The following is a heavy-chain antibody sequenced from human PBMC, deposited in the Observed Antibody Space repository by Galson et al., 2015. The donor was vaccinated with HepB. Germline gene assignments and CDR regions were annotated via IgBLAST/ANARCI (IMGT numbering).Heavy chain of an antibody. Sequence: CKASGYTFTGYYMHWVRQAPGQGLEWMGWSNPNSGGTNYAQKFQGWVTMTRDTSTSTVYMELSSLRSEDTAVYYCARSGQRGYSYGYYGAFDIWGQGTMVTVSS. CDR3: ARSGQRGYSYGYYGAFDI. CDR2: SNPNSGGT. J-gene: IGHJ3*02. D-gene: IGHD5-18*01. V-gene: IGHV1-2*04. CDR1: GYTFTGYY.